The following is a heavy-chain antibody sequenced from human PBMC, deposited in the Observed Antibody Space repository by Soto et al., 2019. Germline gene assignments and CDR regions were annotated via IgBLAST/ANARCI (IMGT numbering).Heavy chain of an antibody. Sequence: EVQAVESGGGFVQPRGSLRLSCAASGFSVRTYWMHWVRPAPGKGLVWVSPINEDGRTTNYADSVKSRFTISRDNAQNTLYLQMNSLRAEDTAVYYCGRDLISPVDSWGQGTLWTVSS. CDR3: GRDLISPVDS. J-gene: IGHJ4*02. V-gene: IGHV3-74*01. D-gene: IGHD3-3*02. CDR2: INEDGRTT. CDR1: GFSVRTYW.